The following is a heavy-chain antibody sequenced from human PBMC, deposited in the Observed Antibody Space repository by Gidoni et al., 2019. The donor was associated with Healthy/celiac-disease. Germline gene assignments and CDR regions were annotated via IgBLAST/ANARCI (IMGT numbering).Heavy chain of an antibody. CDR3: TTQFPVYYYYGMDV. CDR1: GFTFSNAW. Sequence: SCAASGFTFSNAWMSWVRQAPGKGLEWVGRIKSKTDGGTTDYAAPVKGRFTISRDDSKNTLYLQMNSLKTEDTAVYYCTTQFPVYYYYGMDVWGQGTTVTVSS. V-gene: IGHV3-15*01. CDR2: IKSKTDGGTT. D-gene: IGHD2-21*01. J-gene: IGHJ6*02.